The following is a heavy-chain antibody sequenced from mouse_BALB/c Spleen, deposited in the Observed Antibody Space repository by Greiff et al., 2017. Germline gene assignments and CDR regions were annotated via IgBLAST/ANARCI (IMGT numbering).Heavy chain of an antibody. CDR3: TRDHYGNPFAY. Sequence: EVMLVESGGGLVKPGGSLKLSCAASGFTFSSYTMSWVRQTPEKRLEWVATISSGGSYTYYPDSVKGRFTISRDNAKNTLYLQMSSLKSEDTAMYYCTRDHYGNPFAYWGQGTLVTVSA. V-gene: IGHV5-6-4*01. CDR1: GFTFSSYT. J-gene: IGHJ3*01. CDR2: ISSGGSYT. D-gene: IGHD2-1*01.